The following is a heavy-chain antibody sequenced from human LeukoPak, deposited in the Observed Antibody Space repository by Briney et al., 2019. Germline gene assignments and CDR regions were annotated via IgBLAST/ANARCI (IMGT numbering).Heavy chain of an antibody. V-gene: IGHV3-15*01. J-gene: IGHJ3*02. Sequence: PGGSLRLSCAASGFTFSNAWMSYVRLAPGKGLEWVGRIKSKTDGGTTDYAAPVKGRFTISRDDSKNTLYLQMNSLKTEDTAVYYCTTVLPLYYDYVWGSYRMLPDAFDIWGQGTMVTVSS. CDR2: IKSKTDGGTT. CDR3: TTVLPLYYDYVWGSYRMLPDAFDI. CDR1: GFTFSNAW. D-gene: IGHD3-16*02.